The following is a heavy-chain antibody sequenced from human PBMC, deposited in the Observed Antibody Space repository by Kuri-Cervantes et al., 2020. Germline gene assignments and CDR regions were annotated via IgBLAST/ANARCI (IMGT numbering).Heavy chain of an antibody. CDR3: ARSLEYSSSSG. Sequence: LSLTRAASGYPFNIYWMSWVRQAPGKALEWVANINQDGSEKYYVDSVKGRFTISRDNANNSLYLQMNSLRAEDTAVYYCARSLEYSSSSGWGQGTLVTVSS. V-gene: IGHV3-7*01. D-gene: IGHD6-6*01. J-gene: IGHJ4*02. CDR2: INQDGSEK. CDR1: GYPFNIYW.